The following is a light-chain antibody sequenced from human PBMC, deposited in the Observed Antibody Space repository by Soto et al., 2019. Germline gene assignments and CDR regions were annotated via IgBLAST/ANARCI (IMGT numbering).Light chain of an antibody. CDR3: QHYNSYSEA. Sequence: DIVLTQSPGTLSLSPGERATLSCRASQIVHSNYLAWYQQKPGQAPRLLIYGASRRATGIPDRFSGSGSGTDFTLTVSRLEPEDFATYYCQHYNSYSEAFGQGTKVELK. CDR1: QIVHSNY. CDR2: GAS. V-gene: IGKV3-20*01. J-gene: IGKJ1*01.